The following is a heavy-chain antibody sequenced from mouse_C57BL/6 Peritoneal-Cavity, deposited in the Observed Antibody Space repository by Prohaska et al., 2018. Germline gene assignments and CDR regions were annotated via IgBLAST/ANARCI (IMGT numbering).Heavy chain of an antibody. Sequence: GAELVMPGSSVKLSCKASGYTFTSYWMHWVKQRPIQGLEWIGNIDPSDSETHYNQKFKDKATLTVDKSSSTAYMQLSSLTSEDFAVYYGARWGYYGSRYYFDYWGQGNTITVSS. CDR3: ARWGYYGSRYYFDY. V-gene: IGHV1-52*01. CDR2: IDPSDSET. CDR1: GYTFTSYW. D-gene: IGHD1-1*01. J-gene: IGHJ2*01.